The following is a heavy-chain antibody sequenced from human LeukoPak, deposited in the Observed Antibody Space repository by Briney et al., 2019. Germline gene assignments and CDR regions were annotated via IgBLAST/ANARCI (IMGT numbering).Heavy chain of an antibody. V-gene: IGHV1-24*01. CDR3: ATDPRTQNVVVVAAG. Sequence: GASVKVSCKVSGYTLTELSMHWVRQAPGKGLEWMGGFDPEDGETIYAQKFQGRVTMTEDTSTDTAYMELSSLRSEDTAVYYCATDPRTQNVVVVAAGWGQGTPVTVSS. CDR1: GYTLTELS. J-gene: IGHJ4*02. CDR2: FDPEDGET. D-gene: IGHD2-15*01.